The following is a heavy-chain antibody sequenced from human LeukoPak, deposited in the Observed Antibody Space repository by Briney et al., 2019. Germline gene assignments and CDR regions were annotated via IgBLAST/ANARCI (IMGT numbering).Heavy chain of an antibody. V-gene: IGHV3-33*06. CDR2: IWYDGSYT. CDR3: AKPTSGDGSFLIDY. J-gene: IGHJ4*02. CDR1: GFTFSSYG. Sequence: GGSLRLSCAASGFTFSSYGMHWVRQAPGKGLEWVAVIWYDGSYTYYAESVEGRFTISRDNSRSTLYLQMSSLRAEDTAVYYCAKPTSGDGSFLIDYWGQGTLVTVSS. D-gene: IGHD1-26*01.